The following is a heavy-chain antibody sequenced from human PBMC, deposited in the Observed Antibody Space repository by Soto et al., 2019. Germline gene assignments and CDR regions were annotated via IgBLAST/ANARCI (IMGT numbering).Heavy chain of an antibody. V-gene: IGHV1-69*06. CDR1: GGTFSSYA. Sequence: GASVKVSCKASGGTFSSYAISWVRQAPGQGLEWMGGIIPIFGTANYAQKFQGRVTITADKSTSTAYMELSSLRSEDTAVYYCARDDFWGGRTHDFWGQGTQVTVSS. CDR2: IIPIFGTA. D-gene: IGHD3-3*01. J-gene: IGHJ4*02. CDR3: ARDDFWGGRTHDF.